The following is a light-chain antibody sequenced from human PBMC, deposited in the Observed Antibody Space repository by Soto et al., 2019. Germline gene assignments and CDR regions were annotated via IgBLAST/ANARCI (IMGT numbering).Light chain of an antibody. Sequence: EIVLTQSPGTLSLSRGERATLSCRASQSINSYLAWYQQRPGQRPRVLMYGASSRATGIPDRFSGSGSGTDFTLTISRLEPEDFAVYYCQQYENSPRTFGQGTKVETK. J-gene: IGKJ1*01. V-gene: IGKV3-20*01. CDR3: QQYENSPRT. CDR2: GAS. CDR1: QSINSY.